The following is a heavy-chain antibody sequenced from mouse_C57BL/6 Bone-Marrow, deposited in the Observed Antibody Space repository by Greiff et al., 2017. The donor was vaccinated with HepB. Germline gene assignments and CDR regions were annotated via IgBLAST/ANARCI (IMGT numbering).Heavy chain of an antibody. J-gene: IGHJ2*01. Sequence: VQRVESGPELVKPGASVKISCKASGYAFSSSWMNWVKQRPGKGLEWIGRIYPGDGDTNYNGKFKGKATLTADKSSSTAYMQLSSLTSEDSAVYFCAWQPYYYGSSYNYFDYWGQGTTLTVSS. CDR2: IYPGDGDT. CDR1: GYAFSSSW. CDR3: AWQPYYYGSSYNYFDY. V-gene: IGHV1-82*01. D-gene: IGHD1-1*01.